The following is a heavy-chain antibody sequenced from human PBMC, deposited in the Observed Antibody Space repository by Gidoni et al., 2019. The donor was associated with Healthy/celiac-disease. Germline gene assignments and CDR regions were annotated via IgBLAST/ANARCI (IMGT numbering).Heavy chain of an antibody. J-gene: IGHJ4*02. CDR3: AKDIYYDSSGYSGYFDY. CDR2: ISWNSGSI. D-gene: IGHD3-22*01. CDR1: GFTFDDYA. V-gene: IGHV3-9*01. Sequence: EVQLVESGGGLVQPGRSLRLSCAASGFTFDDYAMHWVRQAPGKGLEWVSGISWNSGSIGYADSVKGRFTISRDNAKNSLYLQMNSLRAEDTALYYCAKDIYYDSSGYSGYFDYWGQGTLVTVSS.